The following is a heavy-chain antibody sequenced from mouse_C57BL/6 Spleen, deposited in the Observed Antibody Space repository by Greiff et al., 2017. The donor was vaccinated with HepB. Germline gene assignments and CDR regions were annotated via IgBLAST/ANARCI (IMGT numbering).Heavy chain of an antibody. Sequence: QVQLQQPGAELVKPGASVKMSCKASGYTFTSYWITWVKQRPGQGLEWIGDIYPGSGSTNYNEKFKSKATLTVDTSSSTAYMQLSSLTSEDSAVYYWARWHYYGSSPHWYFDVWGTGTTVTVSS. CDR3: ARWHYYGSSPHWYFDV. CDR1: GYTFTSYW. J-gene: IGHJ1*03. CDR2: IYPGSGST. V-gene: IGHV1-55*01. D-gene: IGHD1-1*01.